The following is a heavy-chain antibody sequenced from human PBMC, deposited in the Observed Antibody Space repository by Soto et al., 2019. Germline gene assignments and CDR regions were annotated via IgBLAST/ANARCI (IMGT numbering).Heavy chain of an antibody. V-gene: IGHV1-69*06. Sequence: QVQLVQSGAEVKKPGSSVKVSCKASGGTFSSYAFTWVRQAPGQGLEWMGGIIPIFSTPTYAQRFQGRVAITADKSTSTLYMELRSLRSEDTAVYYCARGHYISEWQGDYWGQGTQVTVSS. J-gene: IGHJ4*02. CDR3: ARGHYISEWQGDY. CDR2: IIPIFSTP. D-gene: IGHD6-19*01. CDR1: GGTFSSYA.